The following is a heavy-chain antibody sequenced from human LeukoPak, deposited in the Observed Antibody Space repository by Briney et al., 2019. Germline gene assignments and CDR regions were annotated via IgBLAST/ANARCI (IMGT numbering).Heavy chain of an antibody. D-gene: IGHD3-22*01. V-gene: IGHV1-8*01. J-gene: IGHJ3*02. CDR2: MNPNSGNT. Sequence: ASVKVSCKASGYTFTSYDINWVRQATGRGLEWMGWMNPNSGNTGYAPKFQGRVTMTRNTSISTAYMELSSLRSEDTAVYYCARGVRGYYDSSGYYFNDAFDIWGQGTMVTVSS. CDR3: ARGVRGYYDSSGYYFNDAFDI. CDR1: GYTFTSYD.